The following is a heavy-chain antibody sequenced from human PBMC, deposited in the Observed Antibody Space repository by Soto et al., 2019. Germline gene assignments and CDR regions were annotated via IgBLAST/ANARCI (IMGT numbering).Heavy chain of an antibody. CDR2: ISAYNGNT. CDR3: ARVSSSSIGYYYMDV. Sequence: ASVKVSCKASGYTFTSYGISWVRQAPGQGLEWMGWISAYNGNTNYAQKLQGRVTMTTDTSTSTAYMELRSLGSDDTAVYYCARVSSSSIGYYYMDVWGKGTTVTVSS. D-gene: IGHD6-6*01. J-gene: IGHJ6*03. V-gene: IGHV1-18*01. CDR1: GYTFTSYG.